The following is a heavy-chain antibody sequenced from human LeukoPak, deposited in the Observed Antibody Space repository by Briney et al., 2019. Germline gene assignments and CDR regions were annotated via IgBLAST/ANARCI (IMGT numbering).Heavy chain of an antibody. Sequence: PSQTLSLTCTVSGGSVSRGGYYWNCIRQHPGKGLAWIGSTTSREATYYLPSLMSRITTSVARSQSQLLPKMRHVITAHKAVYLCATADWESFYFGAWGQGALVPVSS. V-gene: IGHV4-31*03. CDR3: ATADWESFYFGA. CDR1: GGSVSRGGYY. J-gene: IGHJ4*02. D-gene: IGHD1-26*01. CDR2: TTSREAT.